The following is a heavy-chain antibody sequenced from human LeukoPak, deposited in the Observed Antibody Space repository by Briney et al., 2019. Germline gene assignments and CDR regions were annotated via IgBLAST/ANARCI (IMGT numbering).Heavy chain of an antibody. D-gene: IGHD2-2*01. CDR1: GFTFSSYA. CDR3: ANPHCSSTSCYWFDP. CDR2: ITGSGSST. Sequence: GGSLRLSCAASGFTFSSYALTWVRQAPGKGLEWVSTITGSGSSTYYADSVKGRLTISRDNSKNTLYLQMNSLTAEDTAVYYCANPHCSSTSCYWFDPWGQGTLVTVSS. V-gene: IGHV3-23*01. J-gene: IGHJ5*02.